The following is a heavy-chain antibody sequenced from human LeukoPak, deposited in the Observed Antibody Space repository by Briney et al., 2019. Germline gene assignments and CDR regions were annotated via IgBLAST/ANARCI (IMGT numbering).Heavy chain of an antibody. J-gene: IGHJ4*02. D-gene: IGHD3-22*01. Sequence: GGSLRLSCAASGFTFSSYSMNWVRQAPGKGLEWVSSISSSSSYIYYADSVKGRFTISRDNAKNSLYLQMNSLRAEDTAVYYCARFTPTYYYDSSGEIDYWGQGTLVTVSS. CDR3: ARFTPTYYYDSSGEIDY. CDR2: ISSSSSYI. V-gene: IGHV3-21*01. CDR1: GFTFSSYS.